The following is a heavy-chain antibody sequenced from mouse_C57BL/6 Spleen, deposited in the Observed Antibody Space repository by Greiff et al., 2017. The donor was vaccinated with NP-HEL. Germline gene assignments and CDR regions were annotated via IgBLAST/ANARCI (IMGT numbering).Heavy chain of an antibody. D-gene: IGHD3-2*02. CDR3: ARSGSSGPFAY. J-gene: IGHJ3*01. CDR1: GYAFSSSW. CDR2: IYPGDGDN. V-gene: IGHV1-82*01. Sequence: QVQLQQSGPELVKPGASVKISCKASGYAFSSSWMNWVKQRPGKGLEWIGRIYPGDGDNNYNGKFKGKATLTADKSSSTAYMQLSSLTSEDSAVYFCARSGSSGPFAYWGQGTLVTVSA.